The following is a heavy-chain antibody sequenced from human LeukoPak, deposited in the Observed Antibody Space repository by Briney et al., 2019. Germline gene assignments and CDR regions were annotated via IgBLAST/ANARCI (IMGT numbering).Heavy chain of an antibody. D-gene: IGHD3-22*01. CDR3: ARAYYYDSSGYYRN. J-gene: IGHJ4*02. V-gene: IGHV4-38-2*02. CDR1: GYSISSGYY. Sequence: SETLSLTCTVSGYSISSGYYWGWIRQPPGEGLEWIGSIYHSGSTYYNPSLKSRVTISVDTSKNQFSLKLSSVTAADTAVYYCARAYYYDSSGYYRNWGQGTLVTVSS. CDR2: IYHSGST.